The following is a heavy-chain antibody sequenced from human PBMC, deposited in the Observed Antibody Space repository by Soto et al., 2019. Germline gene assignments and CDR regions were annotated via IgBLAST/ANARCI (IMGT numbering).Heavy chain of an antibody. CDR3: PSSTYQDSSGYYLIDAFVI. J-gene: IGHJ3*02. D-gene: IGHD3-22*01. Sequence: SETLSLTCAVSGGSISSSNWWSWVRQPPGKGLEWIGEIYHSGSTNYNPSLKSRVTISVDKSKNQFSLNLSFVTAAQTAVYYFPSSTYQDSSGYYLIDAFVILGQGTMVNVS. CDR1: GGSISSSNW. V-gene: IGHV4-4*02. CDR2: IYHSGST.